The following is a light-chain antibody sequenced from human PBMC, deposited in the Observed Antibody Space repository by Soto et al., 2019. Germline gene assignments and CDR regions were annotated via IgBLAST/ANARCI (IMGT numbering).Light chain of an antibody. CDR2: LGS. CDR3: MQALQTPFT. J-gene: IGKJ4*01. V-gene: IGKV2-28*01. Sequence: DLVMTQSPLSLPVTPGEPASISCRSSQSLLHSNGYNYLDWYLQKPGQSPQLLIYLGSNRASGVPDRFSGSGSGTDFTLKISRVEAEDVEVYYCMQALQTPFTFGGGTKVEIK. CDR1: QSLLHSNGYNY.